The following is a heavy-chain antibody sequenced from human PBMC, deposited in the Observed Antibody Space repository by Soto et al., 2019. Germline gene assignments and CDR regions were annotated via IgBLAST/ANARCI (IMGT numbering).Heavy chain of an antibody. J-gene: IGHJ4*02. Sequence: TLSLTCTVSGGFISNGDYHWSWIRQPPGKGLEWIGYTYPSGSTHYNASLRSRVTISIDASKNQFSLKLNSVTAADTAVYYCAREGGYDSPHGCWGQGTLVTVSS. D-gene: IGHD5-12*01. CDR1: GGFISNGDYH. CDR2: TYPSGST. V-gene: IGHV4-30-4*01. CDR3: AREGGYDSPHGC.